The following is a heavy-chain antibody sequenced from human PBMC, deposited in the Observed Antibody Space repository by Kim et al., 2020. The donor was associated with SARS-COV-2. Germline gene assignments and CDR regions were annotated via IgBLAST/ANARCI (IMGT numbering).Heavy chain of an antibody. CDR3: AREVYYDILRRYYYGMDV. CDR2: IKQDGSEK. Sequence: GGSLRLSCAASGFTFSSYWMSWVRQAPGKGLEWVANIKQDGSEKYYVDSVKGRFTISRDNAKNSLYLQMNSLRAEDTAVYYCAREVYYDILRRYYYGMDVWGQGTTVTVSS. CDR1: GFTFSSYW. J-gene: IGHJ6*02. D-gene: IGHD3-9*01. V-gene: IGHV3-7*01.